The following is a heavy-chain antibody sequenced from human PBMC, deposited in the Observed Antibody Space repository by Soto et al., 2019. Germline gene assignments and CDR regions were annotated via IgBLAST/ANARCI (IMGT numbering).Heavy chain of an antibody. D-gene: IGHD3-22*01. CDR1: GLTFISIG. J-gene: IGHJ4*02. CDR3: ARDLTKTYTSADY. V-gene: IGHV3-33*01. Sequence: QVQLVESGGGVVKPGRSLRLPFAASGLTFISIGRHGVGQAPGKGREWVAVIWYDGINKYYADSAKGRFTISRDNSKNTLYLQMNSLRVEDTAVYYCARDLTKTYTSADYWGQGTLVTVSS. CDR2: IWYDGINK.